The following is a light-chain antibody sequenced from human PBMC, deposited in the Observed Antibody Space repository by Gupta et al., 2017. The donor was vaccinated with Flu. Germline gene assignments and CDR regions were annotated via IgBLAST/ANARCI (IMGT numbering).Light chain of an antibody. CDR1: ISNIGANYD. V-gene: IGLV1-40*01. Sequence: QSVLTQPPSASGAPGQSVTISCTGSISNIGANYDVHWYQQVPGRAPNLLLTGETYRPSGVPDRFSGSRSGTSASLAITGLQAEDEADYYCHSYDDSRDGWVFGGGTKLTVL. J-gene: IGLJ3*02. CDR3: HSYDDSRDGWV. CDR2: GET.